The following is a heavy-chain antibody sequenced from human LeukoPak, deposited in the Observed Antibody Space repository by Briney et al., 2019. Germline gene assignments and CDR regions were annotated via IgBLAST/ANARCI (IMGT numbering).Heavy chain of an antibody. V-gene: IGHV1-2*06. CDR2: INPNSGGT. J-gene: IGHJ5*02. CDR3: ARVGRITMVRGLNGWFDP. D-gene: IGHD3-10*01. Sequence: GASVKVSCKASGYTFTGYYMHWVRQAPGQGLEWMGRINPNSGGTNYAQKFQGRVTMTRDTSISTAYMELSRLRSDDTAVYYCARVGRITMVRGLNGWFDPWGQGTLVTVSS. CDR1: GYTFTGYY.